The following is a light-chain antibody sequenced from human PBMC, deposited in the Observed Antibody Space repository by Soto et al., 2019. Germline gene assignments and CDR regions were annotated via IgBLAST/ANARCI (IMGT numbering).Light chain of an antibody. J-gene: IGLJ1*01. CDR2: GNS. CDR1: SSNIGAGYD. CDR3: QSYDSSLSHNYV. V-gene: IGLV1-40*01. Sequence: QSVLTQPPSVSGAPGQRVTISCTGSSSNIGAGYDVHWYQQLPGTAPKLLIYGNSNRPSGVPDRFSGSKSGTSASLAITGLQAEDEADYYCQSYDSSLSHNYVFGTGTKLTV.